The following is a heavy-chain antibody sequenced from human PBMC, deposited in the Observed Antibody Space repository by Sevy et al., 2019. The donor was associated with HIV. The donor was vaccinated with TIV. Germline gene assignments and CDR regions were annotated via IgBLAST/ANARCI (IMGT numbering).Heavy chain of an antibody. V-gene: IGHV3-53*01. D-gene: IGHD3-22*01. CDR1: GFTVSNNY. Sequence: GGSLRLSCAASGFTVSNNYMSWVRQAPGKGLQWVSVIYSGDSTYYADSVKGRFTISRDNSKNTLYLQMNSLRAEDTAVYYCARLSMYYYDSSGYYTTGNAFDIWGQGTMVTVSS. CDR2: IYSGDST. CDR3: ARLSMYYYDSSGYYTTGNAFDI. J-gene: IGHJ3*02.